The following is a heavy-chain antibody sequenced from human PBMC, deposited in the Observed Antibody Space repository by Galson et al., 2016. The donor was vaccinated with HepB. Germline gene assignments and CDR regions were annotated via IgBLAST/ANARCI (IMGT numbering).Heavy chain of an antibody. D-gene: IGHD6-13*01. CDR3: TTTGGTAGGSSWPPY. V-gene: IGHV3-15*07. CDR2: IIARDAGGTV. CDR1: GVIFSKAW. J-gene: IGHJ4*02. Sequence: SLRLSCAASGVIFSKAWMNWVRQAPGKGLEWVGRIIARDAGGTVDYAAPVKGRFTISRDDSKNTVYLQMNSLKTEDTGVYYCTTTGGTAGGSSWPPYWGQGTLATVSS.